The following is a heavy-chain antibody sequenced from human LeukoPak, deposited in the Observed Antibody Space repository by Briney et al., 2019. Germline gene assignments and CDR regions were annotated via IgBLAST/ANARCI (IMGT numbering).Heavy chain of an antibody. CDR3: AKNPSYDSSGYYPDY. V-gene: IGHV3-30*02. D-gene: IGHD3-22*01. Sequence: PGGSLRLSCAASGFTFSSYGMHWVRQAPGKGLEWVAFIRYDGSNKYYADSVKGRFTISRDNSKNTLYLQMDSLRAEDTAVYYCAKNPSYDSSGYYPDYWGQGTLVTVSS. J-gene: IGHJ4*02. CDR2: IRYDGSNK. CDR1: GFTFSSYG.